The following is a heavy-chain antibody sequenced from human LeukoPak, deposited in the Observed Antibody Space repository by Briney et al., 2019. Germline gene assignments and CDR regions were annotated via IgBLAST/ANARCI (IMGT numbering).Heavy chain of an antibody. CDR3: ARDKEGYCSSTSCSRGDNWFDP. J-gene: IGHJ5*02. Sequence: GASVKVSCKASGYTFTSYGISWVRQAPGQGLEWMGWISAYNGNINYAQKLQGRVTMTTDTSTSTAYMELRSLRSDDTALYYCARDKEGYCSSTSCSRGDNWFDPWGQGTLVTVSS. CDR1: GYTFTSYG. D-gene: IGHD2-2*01. CDR2: ISAYNGNI. V-gene: IGHV1-18*01.